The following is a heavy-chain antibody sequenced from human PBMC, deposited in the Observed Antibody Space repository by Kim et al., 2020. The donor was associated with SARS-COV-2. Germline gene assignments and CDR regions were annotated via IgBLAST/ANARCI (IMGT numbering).Heavy chain of an antibody. CDR1: GGSFSGYY. J-gene: IGHJ2*01. Sequence: SETLSLTCAVYGGSFSGYYWSWIRQPPGKGLEWIGEINHSGSTNYNPSLKSRVTISVDTSKNQFSLKLSSVTAADTAVYYCARVIRPQLGTWYFDLWGRGTLVTVSS. CDR3: ARVIRPQLGTWYFDL. V-gene: IGHV4-34*01. CDR2: INHSGST. D-gene: IGHD6-6*01.